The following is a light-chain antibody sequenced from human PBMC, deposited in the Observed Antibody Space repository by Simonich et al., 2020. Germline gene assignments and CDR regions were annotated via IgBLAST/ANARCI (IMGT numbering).Light chain of an antibody. Sequence: DIVMTQSPDSLAVSLGERADINCKSSQRVLSSSNNKNYLAWYQQKPGQPPKLLIYWASTRESGVPDRFSGSGSGTDFTLTISSLQAEDVAVYYCQQYYRTSWTFGQGTKVEIK. CDR3: QQYYRTSWT. CDR2: WAS. J-gene: IGKJ1*01. V-gene: IGKV4-1*01. CDR1: QRVLSSSNNKNY.